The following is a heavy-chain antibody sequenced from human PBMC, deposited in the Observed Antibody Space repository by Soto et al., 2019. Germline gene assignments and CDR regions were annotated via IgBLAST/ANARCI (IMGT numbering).Heavy chain of an antibody. D-gene: IGHD1-26*01. CDR1: GASITFGGYS. CDR2: INHLETT. V-gene: IGHV4-30-2*01. J-gene: IGHJ4*02. CDR3: ARGGGSDSFDY. Sequence: TLSLTCTVSGASITFGGYSWSWIRQTPGKGLEWIGYINHLETTFYNPSFESRLTLSIDRAKNQFSLKLHSMSAADRAVYFCARGGGSDSFDYWGQGILVTSPQ.